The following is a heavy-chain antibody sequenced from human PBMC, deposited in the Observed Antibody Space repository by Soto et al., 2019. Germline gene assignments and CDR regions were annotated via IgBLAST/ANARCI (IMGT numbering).Heavy chain of an antibody. D-gene: IGHD5-18*01. Sequence: EVQLLESGGGLVQPGGSLRLSCAASGFTFTNYAMSWVRQAPGKGLEWVSAISGGGVSAYFADSVKGRFTISRDNSKNTLYLQMNSLRADDTAIYYCAKNRREYSYGAIEYWGQGTLVTVSS. CDR1: GFTFTNYA. J-gene: IGHJ4*02. V-gene: IGHV3-23*01. CDR3: AKNRREYSYGAIEY. CDR2: ISGGGVSA.